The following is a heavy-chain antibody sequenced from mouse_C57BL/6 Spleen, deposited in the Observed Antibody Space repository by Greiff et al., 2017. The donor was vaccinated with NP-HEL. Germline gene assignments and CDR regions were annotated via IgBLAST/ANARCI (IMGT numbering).Heavy chain of an antibody. J-gene: IGHJ2*01. Sequence: QVQLQQSGPELVKPGASVKISCKASGYAFSSSWMNWVKQRPGKGLEWIGRIYPGDGDTNYNGKFKGKATLTADKSSSTAYMQLNSLTSEDSAVYFCASMVTTGFDYWGQGTTLTVSS. CDR1: GYAFSSSW. V-gene: IGHV1-82*01. CDR2: IYPGDGDT. D-gene: IGHD2-2*01. CDR3: ASMVTTGFDY.